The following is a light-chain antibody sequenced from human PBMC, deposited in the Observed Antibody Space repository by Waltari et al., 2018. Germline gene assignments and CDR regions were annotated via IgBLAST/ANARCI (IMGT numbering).Light chain of an antibody. CDR2: QDS. J-gene: IGLJ2*01. CDR1: KLGDKY. CDR3: QAWDSSTHVV. Sequence: SYELTQPPSVSVSPGQTASITCSGDKLGDKYACWYQQKPGQSPVLVIYQDSKRPSGIPGPFSGSNSGNTATLTISGTQAMDEADYYCQAWDSSTHVVFGGGTKLTVL. V-gene: IGLV3-1*01.